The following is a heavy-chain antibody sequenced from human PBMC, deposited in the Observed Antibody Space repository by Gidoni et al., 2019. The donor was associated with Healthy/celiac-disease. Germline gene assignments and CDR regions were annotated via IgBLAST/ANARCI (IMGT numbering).Heavy chain of an antibody. CDR2: INPRGGST. J-gene: IGHJ4*02. CDR1: VSTLPSYY. CDR3: ARGTLRYSYGWGYY. Sequence: QVQLVQSGAEVKTPGASVKFSCHASVSTLPSYYMHWVRQAPGQGLEWMGIINPRGGSTSYAQKFQGRVTMTRDTSTSTVYMELSSLRSEDTAVYYCARGTLRYSYGWGYYWGQGTLVTVSS. D-gene: IGHD5-18*01. V-gene: IGHV1-46*01.